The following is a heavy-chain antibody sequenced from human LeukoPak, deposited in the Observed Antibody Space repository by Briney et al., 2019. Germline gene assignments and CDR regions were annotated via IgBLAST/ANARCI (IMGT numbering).Heavy chain of an antibody. CDR3: ARGEFVVPAALDV. V-gene: IGHV4-34*01. CDR2: INHSGST. D-gene: IGHD2-2*01. CDR1: GGSFSGYY. J-gene: IGHJ6*04. Sequence: SETLSLTCAVYGGSFSGYYWSWIRQPPGKGLEWIGEINHSGSTNYNPSLKSRVTIPVDTSKNQFSLKLSSVTAADTAVYYCARGEFVVPAALDVWGKGTTVTVSS.